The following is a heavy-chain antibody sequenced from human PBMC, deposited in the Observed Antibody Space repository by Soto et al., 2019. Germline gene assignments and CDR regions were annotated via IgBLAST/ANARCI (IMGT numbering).Heavy chain of an antibody. V-gene: IGHV3-23*01. D-gene: IGHD6-13*01. CDR2: ISGSGDST. Sequence: EVQLLESGGGLVQPGGSLRLPCAASGFTFSSYAMRWVRQAPGKGLEWVSAISGSGDSTYYTDSVKGRFTISRDNSKNTLYLQMNSLRAEDTAVYYCARRGPGTYFDYWGQGTLVTVSS. CDR1: GFTFSSYA. CDR3: ARRGPGTYFDY. J-gene: IGHJ4*02.